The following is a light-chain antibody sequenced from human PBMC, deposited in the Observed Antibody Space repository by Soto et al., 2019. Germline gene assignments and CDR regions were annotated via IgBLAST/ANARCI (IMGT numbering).Light chain of an antibody. CDR3: QKYNTAPQT. CDR2: AAS. J-gene: IGKJ4*02. Sequence: DIQMTQSPSSLSASVGDRISITCRASQGILDYVAWYQQKPGKAPKLLIYAASTLHSGVPSRFSGSGAGTDFTLTISSLQPEDVATYYCQKYNTAPQTFGTGTRVEIK. V-gene: IGKV1-27*01. CDR1: QGILDY.